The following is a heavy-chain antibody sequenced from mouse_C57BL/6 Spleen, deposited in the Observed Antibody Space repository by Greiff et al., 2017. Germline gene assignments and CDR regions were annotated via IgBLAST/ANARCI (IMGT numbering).Heavy chain of an antibody. CDR1: GYTFTSYW. J-gene: IGHJ4*01. CDR2: IHPNSGST. D-gene: IGHD2-4*01. CDR3: ARDDYGFYAMDY. V-gene: IGHV1-64*01. Sequence: QVQLKQPGAELVKPGASVKLSCKASGYTFTSYWMHWVKQRPGQGLEWIGMIHPNSGSTNYNEKFKSKATLTVDKSSSTAYMQRSSLTSEDSAVYYCARDDYGFYAMDYWGQGTSVTVSS.